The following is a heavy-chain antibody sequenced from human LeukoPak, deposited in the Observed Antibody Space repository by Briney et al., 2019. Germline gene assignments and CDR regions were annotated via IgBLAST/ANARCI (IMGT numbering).Heavy chain of an antibody. D-gene: IGHD6-19*01. V-gene: IGHV3-64D*09. Sequence: PGGSLRLSCSASGFSFSSYHTHWVRQAPGKGLQYVSTISSDGANIYIADSVRDRFTISRDNAKHTLYLQMSSLRTEDTAIYYCYSGAWYGAFDVWGQGTMVTVSS. CDR2: ISSDGANI. J-gene: IGHJ3*01. CDR3: YSGAWYGAFDV. CDR1: GFSFSSYH.